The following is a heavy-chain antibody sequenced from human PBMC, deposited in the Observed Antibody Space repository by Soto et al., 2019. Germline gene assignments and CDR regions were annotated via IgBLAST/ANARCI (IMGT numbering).Heavy chain of an antibody. V-gene: IGHV3-30*18. CDR2: ISNDGSHT. CDR1: GFTLSKFG. D-gene: IGHD5-18*01. Sequence: PGGSLRLSCAASGFTLSKFGMHWVRQAPGKGLEWVALISNDGSHTYYADSVKGRFTISRDNSKSTLFLQMNSLRPEDTAVFYCVKDMGTWIQFSKIDQWGQGTQVTVSS. J-gene: IGHJ5*02. CDR3: VKDMGTWIQFSKIDQ.